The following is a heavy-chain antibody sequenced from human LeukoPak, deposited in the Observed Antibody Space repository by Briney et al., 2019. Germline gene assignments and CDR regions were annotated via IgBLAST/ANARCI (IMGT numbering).Heavy chain of an antibody. V-gene: IGHV4-59*08. J-gene: IGHJ4*02. CDR2: VYYSGST. CDR1: GGSISSYY. CDR3: ARGRITDYYYDSSGYYFDY. D-gene: IGHD3-22*01. Sequence: SETLSLTCTVSGGSISSYYWSWIRQPPGKGLEWIGYVYYSGSTNYNPSLKSRVTISVDTSKNQFSLKLSSVTAADTAVYYCARGRITDYYYDSSGYYFDYWGQGTLVTVSS.